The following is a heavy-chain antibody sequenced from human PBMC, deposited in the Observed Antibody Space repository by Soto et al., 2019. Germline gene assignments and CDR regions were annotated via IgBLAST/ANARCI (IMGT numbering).Heavy chain of an antibody. CDR3: VRTYDSSGPNSGGYAFDI. CDR2: IYYSGST. J-gene: IGHJ3*02. V-gene: IGHV4-59*02. CDR1: GDSVSSYY. Sequence: SETLSLTCTVSGDSVSSYYWSWIRQPPGKGLEWIAYIYYSGSTNYNPSLKSRVTISVDTSKNQFSLKLSSVTAADTAVYYCVRTYDSSGPNSGGYAFDIWGQGTMVTVSS. D-gene: IGHD3-22*01.